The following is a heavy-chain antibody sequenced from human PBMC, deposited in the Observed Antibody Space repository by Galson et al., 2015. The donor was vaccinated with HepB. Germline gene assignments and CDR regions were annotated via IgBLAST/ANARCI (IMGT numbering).Heavy chain of an antibody. J-gene: IGHJ4*02. CDR2: ISWNSGSI. CDR1: GFTFDDYA. Sequence: SLRLSCAASGFTFDDYALHWVRQAPGKGLEWVSGISWNSGSIGYADSVKGRFTISRDNAKNSLYLQMNSLRAEDTALYYCAKGVVGATVSTFDYWGQGTLVTVSS. D-gene: IGHD1-26*01. V-gene: IGHV3-9*01. CDR3: AKGVVGATVSTFDY.